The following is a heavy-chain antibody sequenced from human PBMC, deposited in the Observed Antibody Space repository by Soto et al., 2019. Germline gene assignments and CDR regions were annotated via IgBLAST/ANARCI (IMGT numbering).Heavy chain of an antibody. V-gene: IGHV4-30-4*01. CDR2: IYYSGST. CDR3: ARVSDAITIFGVVIFDY. CDR1: GGSISSGDYY. Sequence: SETLSLTCTVSGGSISSGDYYWSWIRQPPGKGLEWIGYIYYSGSTYYNPSLKSRVTISVDTSKNQFSLKLSSVTAADTAVYYCARVSDAITIFGVVIFDYWGQGTLVTVSS. D-gene: IGHD3-3*01. J-gene: IGHJ4*02.